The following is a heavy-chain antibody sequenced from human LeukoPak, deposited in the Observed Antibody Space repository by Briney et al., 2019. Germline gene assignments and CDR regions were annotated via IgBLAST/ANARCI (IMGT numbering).Heavy chain of an antibody. CDR3: AKSRDSSGYYFGLYY. D-gene: IGHD3-22*01. J-gene: IGHJ4*02. V-gene: IGHV3-23*01. Sequence: PGGSLRLSCAASGFTVSSNYMSWVRQAPGKGLEWVSAISGSGGSTYYADSVKGRFTISRDNSKNTLYLQMNSLRAEDTAVYYCAKSRDSSGYYFGLYYWGQGTLVTVSS. CDR1: GFTVSSNY. CDR2: ISGSGGST.